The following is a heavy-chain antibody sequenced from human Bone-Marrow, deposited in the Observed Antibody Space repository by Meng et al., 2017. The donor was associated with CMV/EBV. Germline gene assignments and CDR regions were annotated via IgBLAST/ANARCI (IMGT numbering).Heavy chain of an antibody. CDR2: IYTGGRT. D-gene: IGHD6-13*01. V-gene: IGHV3-53*01. J-gene: IGHJ4*02. CDR3: ARAPSISTWFY. CDR1: EFTVSTNY. Sequence: GESLKISCAASEFTVSTNYMSWVRQAPGKGLEWVSVIYTGGRTFYADSVKGRFTISRDNSKNTLYLQMNSLRAEDTAVYYCARAPSISTWFYWGQGTLVTVSS.